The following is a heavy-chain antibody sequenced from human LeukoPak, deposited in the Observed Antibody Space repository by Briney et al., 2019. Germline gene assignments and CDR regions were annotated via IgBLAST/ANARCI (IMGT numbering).Heavy chain of an antibody. CDR1: GGSTSSYY. CDR3: ARHWDFWSAPDAFDI. V-gene: IGHV4-59*08. Sequence: KPSETLSLTCTVSGGSTSSYYWSWIRQPPGKGLEWIGYIYYSGSTNYNPSLKSRVTISVDTSKNQFSLKLSSVTAADTAVYYCARHWDFWSAPDAFDIWGQGTMVTVSS. D-gene: IGHD3-3*01. CDR2: IYYSGST. J-gene: IGHJ3*02.